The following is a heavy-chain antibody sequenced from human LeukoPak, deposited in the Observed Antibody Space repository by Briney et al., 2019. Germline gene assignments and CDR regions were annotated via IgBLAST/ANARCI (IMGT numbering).Heavy chain of an antibody. CDR1: GYSFTSYW. V-gene: IGHV5-51*01. CDR2: IYPGDSDT. Sequence: TGESLKISCKGSGYSFTSYWIGWVRQMPGKGLEWMGIIYPGDSDTRYSPSFQGQVTISADKSISTAYLQWSSLKASDTAMYYCARHPARPAPWEIVAAALEGWFDPWGQGTLVTVSS. J-gene: IGHJ5*02. CDR3: ARHPARPAPWEIVAAALEGWFDP. D-gene: IGHD6-13*01.